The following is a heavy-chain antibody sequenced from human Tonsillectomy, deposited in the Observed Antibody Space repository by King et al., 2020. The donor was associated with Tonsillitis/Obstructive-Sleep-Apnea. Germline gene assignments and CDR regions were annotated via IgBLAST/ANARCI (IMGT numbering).Heavy chain of an antibody. D-gene: IGHD3-16*01. CDR3: AKHWGSASYRGRWYFDL. V-gene: IGHV3-23*04. CDR1: GFTFSSYA. CDR2: TFGSGDST. Sequence: VQLVESGGGVVQPGGSLRLSCASSGFTFSSYALSWVRQAPGQGLEWVSATFGSGDSTYYADSVRGRFTTSRDTSKNTLYLQMNSLRAEDTAVYYCAKHWGSASYRGRWYFDLWGRGTLVTVSS. J-gene: IGHJ2*01.